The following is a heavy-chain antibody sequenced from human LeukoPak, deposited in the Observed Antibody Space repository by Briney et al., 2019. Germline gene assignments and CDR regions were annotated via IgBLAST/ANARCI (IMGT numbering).Heavy chain of an antibody. Sequence: SQTLSLTCTVSGGSISSCSYYWSWIRQPPGKGLEWIGEINHSGSTNYNPSLKSRVTISVDTSKNEFSLKLSSVTAADTAVYYCARGNSYGYRIVDYWGQGTLVTVSS. CDR3: ARGNSYGYRIVDY. D-gene: IGHD5-18*01. V-gene: IGHV4-39*07. J-gene: IGHJ4*02. CDR1: GGSISSCSYY. CDR2: INHSGST.